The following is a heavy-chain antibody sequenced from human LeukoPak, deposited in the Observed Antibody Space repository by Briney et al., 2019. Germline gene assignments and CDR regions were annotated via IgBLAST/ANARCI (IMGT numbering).Heavy chain of an antibody. J-gene: IGHJ4*02. CDR3: ARDGIGGSGSYWVFDY. V-gene: IGHV3-21*01. D-gene: IGHD3-10*01. CDR1: GFTFSSYS. CDR2: ISSSSYI. Sequence: PGGSLRLSCAASGFTFSSYSMNWVRQAPGKGLEWVSSISSSSYIYYADSVKGRFTISRDNAKNSLYLQMNSLRAEDTAVYYCARDGIGGSGSYWVFDYWGQGTLVTVSS.